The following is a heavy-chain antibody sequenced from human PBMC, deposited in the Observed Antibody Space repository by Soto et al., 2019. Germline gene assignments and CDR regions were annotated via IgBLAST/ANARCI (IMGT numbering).Heavy chain of an antibody. Sequence: SETLSLTCTVSGGSISSYYWSWIRQPPGKGLEWIGYIYYSGSTNYNPSLKSRVTISVDTSKNQFSLKLSSVTAADTAVYYCARALLNYYGSGIYNPNYYYYYYMDVWGKGTTVTVSS. V-gene: IGHV4-59*08. D-gene: IGHD3-10*01. CDR2: IYYSGST. CDR3: ARALLNYYGSGIYNPNYYYYYYMDV. CDR1: GGSISSYY. J-gene: IGHJ6*03.